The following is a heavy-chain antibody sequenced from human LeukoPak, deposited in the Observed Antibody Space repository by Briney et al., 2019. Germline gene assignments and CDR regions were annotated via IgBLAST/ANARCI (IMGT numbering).Heavy chain of an antibody. Sequence: ASAKVSCKASGYTFTGYYMHWVRQAPGQGLEWMGRINPNSGGTNYAQKFQGRVTMTRDTSISTAYMELSRLRSDDTAVYYCAREGGYPYYFDYWGQGTLVTVSS. CDR1: GYTFTGYY. CDR3: AREGGYPYYFDY. V-gene: IGHV1-2*06. CDR2: INPNSGGT. D-gene: IGHD3-16*01. J-gene: IGHJ4*02.